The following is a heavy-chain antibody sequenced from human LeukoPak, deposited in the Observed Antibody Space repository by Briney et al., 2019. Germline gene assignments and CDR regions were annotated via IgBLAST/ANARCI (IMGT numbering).Heavy chain of an antibody. J-gene: IGHJ4*02. D-gene: IGHD5-18*01. CDR3: AREDTATIDY. Sequence: SETLSLTCTVSGGSINSYYWSWIRQHPGKGLEWIGYIYYSGSTYYNPSLKSRVTISVDTSKNQFSLKLSSVTAADTAVYYCAREDTATIDYWGQGTLVTVSS. CDR2: IYYSGST. CDR1: GGSINSYY. V-gene: IGHV4-59*06.